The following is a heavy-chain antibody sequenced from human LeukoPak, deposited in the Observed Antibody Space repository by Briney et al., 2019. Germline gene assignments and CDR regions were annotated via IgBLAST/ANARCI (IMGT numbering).Heavy chain of an antibody. J-gene: IGHJ4*02. D-gene: IGHD2-2*01. CDR2: ISYDGSNK. CDR3: AKDLPAAYFDY. CDR1: GFTFSSYC. V-gene: IGHV3-30*18. Sequence: PGGSLRLSCAASGFTFSSYCIHWVRQAPGKGLEWVAVISYDGSNKYYADYVKGRFTISTDNLKNKLYLQMNSLRVEDTAVYYCAKDLPAAYFDYWGQGPLVTVSS.